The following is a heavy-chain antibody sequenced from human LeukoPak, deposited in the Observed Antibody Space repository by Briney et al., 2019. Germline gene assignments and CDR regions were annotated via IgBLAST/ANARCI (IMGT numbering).Heavy chain of an antibody. J-gene: IGHJ3*02. CDR2: INPSGGST. D-gene: IGHD1-26*01. Sequence: ASVKASCKASGYTFTSYYMHWVRQAPGQGLEWMGIINPSGGSTSYAQKFQGRVTMTRDMSTSTVYMELSSLRSEDTAVYYCARGLLTDAFDIWGQGTMVTVSS. CDR3: ARGLLTDAFDI. CDR1: GYTFTSYY. V-gene: IGHV1-46*01.